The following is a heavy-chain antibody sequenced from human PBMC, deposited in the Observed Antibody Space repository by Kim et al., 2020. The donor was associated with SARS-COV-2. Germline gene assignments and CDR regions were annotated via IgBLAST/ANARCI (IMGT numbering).Heavy chain of an antibody. J-gene: IGHJ6*02. Sequence: SETLSLTCAVYGGSFSGYYWSWIRQPPGKGLEWIGEINHSGSTNYNPSLKSRVTISVDTSKNQFSLKLSSVTAADTAVYYCARVTYYGSGSYYNVGYYYYYYGMDVWGQGTTVTVSS. CDR2: INHSGST. CDR1: GGSFSGYY. V-gene: IGHV4-34*01. D-gene: IGHD3-10*01. CDR3: ARVTYYGSGSYYNVGYYYYYYGMDV.